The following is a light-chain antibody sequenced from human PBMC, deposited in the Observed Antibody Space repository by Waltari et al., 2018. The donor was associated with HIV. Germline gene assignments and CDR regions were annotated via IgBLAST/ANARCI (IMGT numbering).Light chain of an antibody. Sequence: QPKMTQAPSASKTPGQRITMSCSGSKSNIGNNFIYWYQQIPGAAPGLVMARNARGPAVVPDRFSGTKSGTSACLAITDLRLDDEATDVCASWDDNLRHWVFGGGTKLTVL. J-gene: IGLJ3*02. CDR1: KSNIGNNF. CDR2: RNA. V-gene: IGLV1-47*01. CDR3: ASWDDNLRHWV.